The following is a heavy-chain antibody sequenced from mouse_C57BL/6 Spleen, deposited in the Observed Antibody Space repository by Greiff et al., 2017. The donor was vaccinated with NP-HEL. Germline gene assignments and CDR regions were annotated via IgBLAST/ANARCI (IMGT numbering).Heavy chain of an antibody. CDR1: GYTFTSYW. CDR3: AISHYDYDLFAY. CDR2: IDPSDSDT. V-gene: IGHV1-69*01. Sequence: QVQLQQPGAELVMPGASVKLSCKASGYTFTSYWMHWVKQRPGQGLEWIGEIDPSDSDTNYNQKFKGKSTLTVDNSSSTAYMQLSSLTSEDSAVYDCAISHYDYDLFAYWGQGTLVTVSA. D-gene: IGHD2-4*01. J-gene: IGHJ3*01.